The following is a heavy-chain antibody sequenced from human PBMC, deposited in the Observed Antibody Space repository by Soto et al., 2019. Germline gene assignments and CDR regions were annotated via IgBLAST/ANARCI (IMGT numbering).Heavy chain of an antibody. V-gene: IGHV4-4*02. J-gene: IGHJ6*02. CDR1: GGSISSSNW. CDR2: IYHSGST. Sequence: QVQLQESGPGLVKPSGTLSLTCAVSGGSISSSNWWSWVRQPPGKGLEWVGEIYHSGSTNYNPSLKSRVTISVDKSKNQFALKLSSVTAADTAVYYCASVRGGYYYAMDVWGQGTTVTVSS. D-gene: IGHD3-10*02. CDR3: ASVRGGYYYAMDV.